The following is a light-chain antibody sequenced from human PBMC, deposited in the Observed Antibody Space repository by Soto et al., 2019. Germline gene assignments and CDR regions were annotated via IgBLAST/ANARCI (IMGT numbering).Light chain of an antibody. V-gene: IGKV1-27*01. J-gene: IGKJ4*01. CDR2: AAS. CDR1: QDISSY. CDR3: HKYNRAPALP. Sequence: DIQMTQSPSSLSASVGDRVTITCRASQDISSYLAWYQQKPGKVPMLLIYAASTLQSGVPSRFSGSGSGTDFTLTISSLQPEDAATYYCHKYNRAPALPFGGATKVDSK.